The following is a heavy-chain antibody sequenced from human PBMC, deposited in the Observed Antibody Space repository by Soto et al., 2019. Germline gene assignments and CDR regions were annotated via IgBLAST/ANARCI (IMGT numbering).Heavy chain of an antibody. V-gene: IGHV5-51*01. CDR3: ERALDRTIDPNYFDY. CDR1: GYTFNSYW. Sequence: PGESLKISCNGSGYTFNSYWIAWVRQMPGEGLEWMGIIYPGDADTRYSPSFRGQVTISADKSINTAYLQWSSLKASDTAMYFCERALDRTIDPNYFDYWGQGTLVTVSS. D-gene: IGHD1-7*01. J-gene: IGHJ4*02. CDR2: IYPGDADT.